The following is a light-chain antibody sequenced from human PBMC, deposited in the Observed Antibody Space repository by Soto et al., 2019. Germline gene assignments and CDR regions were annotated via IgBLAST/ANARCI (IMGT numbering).Light chain of an antibody. CDR3: QVWDTTNGHPI. CDR2: YDF. Sequence: SYVLTQRPSVSVAPEKTASITCGGDNIGDKAVHWYQHRPGQAPVLVIYYDFERPSGIHERFSGTNSGDTATLTISRVEAGDEADYYCQVWDTTNGHPIFGGGTKLTVL. CDR1: NIGDKA. V-gene: IGLV3-21*04. J-gene: IGLJ2*01.